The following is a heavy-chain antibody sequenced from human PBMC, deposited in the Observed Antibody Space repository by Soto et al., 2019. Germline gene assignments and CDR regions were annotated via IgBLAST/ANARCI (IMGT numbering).Heavy chain of an antibody. D-gene: IGHD4-17*01. Sequence: QVQLRESGPGLVRPSETLSLTCTVSGGTITGYYWSWIRQPPGKGLEWIGYIYDSGTTTYNAALKSRVTISADTSKNQFSLYLRSVTTADTAVYYCARRNYGEEGYFFDFWGQGLLVTVSS. CDR3: ARRNYGEEGYFFDF. V-gene: IGHV4-59*08. CDR2: IYDSGTT. CDR1: GGTITGYY. J-gene: IGHJ4*02.